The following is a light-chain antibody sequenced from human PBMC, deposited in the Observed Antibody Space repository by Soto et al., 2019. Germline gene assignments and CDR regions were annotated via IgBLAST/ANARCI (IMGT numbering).Light chain of an antibody. V-gene: IGKV1-33*01. J-gene: IGKJ5*01. CDR2: DAS. CDR1: QDIYKY. Sequence: DIQMTQSPSSLSAAVGDRVTFTCQASQDIYKYLNWYQQKPGKAPKLLIYDASNLERGVPSRFSGTGSGTEFTLAISSLQPDDFATYYCQQYHRSSVTFGQGTRLEIK. CDR3: QQYHRSSVT.